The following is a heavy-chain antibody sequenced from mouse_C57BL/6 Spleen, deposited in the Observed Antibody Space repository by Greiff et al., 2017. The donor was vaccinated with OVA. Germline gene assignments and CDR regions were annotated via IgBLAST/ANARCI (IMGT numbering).Heavy chain of an antibody. CDR3: ARHESPLITTVGHFDY. V-gene: IGHV1-62-2*01. CDR2: FYPGSGSI. CDR1: GYTFTEYT. D-gene: IGHD1-1*01. Sequence: VQLQQSGAELVKPGASVKLSCKASGYTFTEYTIHWVKQRSGQGLEWIGWFYPGSGSIKYNEKFKDKATLTADKSSSTVYMELSRLTSEDSAVYFCARHESPLITTVGHFDYWGQGTTLTVSS. J-gene: IGHJ2*01.